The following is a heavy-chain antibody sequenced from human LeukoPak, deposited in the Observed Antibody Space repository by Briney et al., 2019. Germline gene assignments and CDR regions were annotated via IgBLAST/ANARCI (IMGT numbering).Heavy chain of an antibody. J-gene: IGHJ4*02. CDR2: TRNKANSHST. V-gene: IGHV3-72*01. Sequence: PGGSLRLSCVASGFTFSEYYMAWVRQAPGKGLEWVARTRNKANSHSTEYAASVKGRFTISRDDSQNSLYLQMNSLKNEDTAVYYCTSCAYDYRFFENWGQGTLVTVSS. CDR3: TSCAYDYRFFEN. CDR1: GFTFSEYY. D-gene: IGHD5-12*01.